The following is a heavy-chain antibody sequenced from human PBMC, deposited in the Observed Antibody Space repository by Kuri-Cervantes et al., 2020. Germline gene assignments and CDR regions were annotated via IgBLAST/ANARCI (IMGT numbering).Heavy chain of an antibody. V-gene: IGHV3-30*18. CDR3: AKEVRGSPVQGGNDY. J-gene: IGHJ4*02. Sequence: GESLKISCAASGFSFSDYGLHWVRQAPGKGLEWVAVISYDGTKVYYGDSVKGRCTISRDNSKNTLYLQMNSLRAEDTAVYYCAKEVRGSPVQGGNDYWGQGTLVTDSS. D-gene: IGHD3-10*01. CDR2: ISYDGTKV. CDR1: GFSFSDYG.